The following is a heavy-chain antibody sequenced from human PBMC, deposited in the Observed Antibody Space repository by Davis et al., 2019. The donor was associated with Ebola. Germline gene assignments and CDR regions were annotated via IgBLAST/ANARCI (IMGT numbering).Heavy chain of an antibody. V-gene: IGHV4-34*01. CDR1: GGSFTDYL. CDR2: ISHGGIS. J-gene: IGHJ5*02. CDR3: ARTAKTSVSDSGLGYTYFDP. D-gene: IGHD1-1*01. Sequence: MPSETLSLTCAVYGGSFTDYLWSWIRQPPGKGLEWIGEISHGGISDYNPSLMSRVTIPVDTPKNQFSLKMNPVTAADPAVYYCARTAKTSVSDSGLGYTYFDPWSQGTLVTVSS.